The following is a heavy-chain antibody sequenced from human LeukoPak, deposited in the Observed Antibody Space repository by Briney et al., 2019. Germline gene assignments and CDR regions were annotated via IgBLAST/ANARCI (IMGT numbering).Heavy chain of an antibody. V-gene: IGHV1-2*02. CDR1: GYTFTGYY. CDR2: INPNSGGT. D-gene: IGHD2-2*01. Sequence: ASVKVSCKASGYTFTGYYMHWVRQAPGQGLEWMGWINPNSGGTNYAQKFQGRVTMTRDTSISTAYMELRRLRSDDTAVYYCARGEPYCSSTSCLNLYGMDVWGQGTTVTVSS. CDR3: ARGEPYCSSTSCLNLYGMDV. J-gene: IGHJ6*02.